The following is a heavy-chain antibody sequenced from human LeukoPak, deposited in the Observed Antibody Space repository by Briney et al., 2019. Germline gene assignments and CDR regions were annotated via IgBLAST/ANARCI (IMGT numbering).Heavy chain of an antibody. CDR3: AKDPDYYDSSGYLGIDY. D-gene: IGHD3-22*01. CDR1: GFTFSSYA. Sequence: GGPLRLSCAASGFTFSSYAMSWVRQAPGKGLEWVSAISGSGGSTYYADSVKGRFTISRDNSKNTLYLQMNSLRAEDTAVYYCAKDPDYYDSSGYLGIDYWGQGTLVTVSS. V-gene: IGHV3-23*01. CDR2: ISGSGGST. J-gene: IGHJ4*02.